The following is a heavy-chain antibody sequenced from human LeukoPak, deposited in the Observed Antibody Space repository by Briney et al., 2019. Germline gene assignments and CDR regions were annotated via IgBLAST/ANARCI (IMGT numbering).Heavy chain of an antibody. V-gene: IGHV3-7*03. Sequence: GGSLRLSCAASGFTFSNYWMSWVRQAPGKGLEWVANIKFDGSDKFYVDSVKGRFTISRDNSKNSLYLQMNSLRTEDTALYYCAKEPLSKFGIDTWGQGTLVTVSS. CDR1: GFTFSNYW. CDR3: AKEPLSKFGIDT. D-gene: IGHD3-10*01. CDR2: IKFDGSDK. J-gene: IGHJ5*02.